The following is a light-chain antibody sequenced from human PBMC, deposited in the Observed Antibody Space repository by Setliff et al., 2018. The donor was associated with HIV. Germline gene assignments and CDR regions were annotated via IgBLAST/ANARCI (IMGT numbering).Light chain of an antibody. CDR2: DVS. V-gene: IGLV2-14*03. CDR1: SSDVGGYNY. J-gene: IGLJ1*01. CDR3: SSYTSTSTLVV. Sequence: QSALTQPASVSGSPGQSITISCTGTSSDVGGYNYVSWYQQHPAKAPKLRIYDVSNRPSGVSNRFSGSKSGNTASLTISGLQAEDEADCYCSSYTSTSTLVVFGTGTKVTVL.